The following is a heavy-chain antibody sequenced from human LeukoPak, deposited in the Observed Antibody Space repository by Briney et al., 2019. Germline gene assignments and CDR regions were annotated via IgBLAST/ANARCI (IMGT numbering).Heavy chain of an antibody. CDR1: GGTFSSYA. CDR3: ARDQGAYDSSGYYYDY. Sequence: VASVKVSCKASGGTFSSYAISWVRQAPGQGLEWMGGIIPIFGTANYAQKFQGRVTITADESTSTAYMELSSLRSEDTAVYYCARDQGAYDSSGYYYDYWGQGTLVTVSS. J-gene: IGHJ4*02. V-gene: IGHV1-69*13. CDR2: IIPIFGTA. D-gene: IGHD3-22*01.